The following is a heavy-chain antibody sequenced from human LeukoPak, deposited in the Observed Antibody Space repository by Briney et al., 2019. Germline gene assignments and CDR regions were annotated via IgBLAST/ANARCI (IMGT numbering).Heavy chain of an antibody. Sequence: GGSLRLSCAASGFTFSSHWMSWVRQAPGKGLEWVAKINQDGGEKYYVDSVKGRFTISRDNSKNTLYLQMNSLRAEDTAVYYCAKDPGFYWGQGTLVTVSS. J-gene: IGHJ4*02. CDR2: INQDGGEK. CDR1: GFTFSSHW. CDR3: AKDPGFY. V-gene: IGHV3-7*03.